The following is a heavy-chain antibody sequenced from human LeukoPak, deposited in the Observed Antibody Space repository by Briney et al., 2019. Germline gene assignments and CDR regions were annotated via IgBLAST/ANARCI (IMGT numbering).Heavy chain of an antibody. J-gene: IGHJ3*02. D-gene: IGHD3-16*02. CDR1: GGSISSYY. CDR3: ARSMDVWGSYRLGPDAFDI. CDR2: IYYSGST. Sequence: ASETLSLTCTVSGGSISSYYWSWIRQPPGKGLEWIGYIYYSGSTNYNPSLKSRVTISVDTSKNQFSLKLSSVTAADTAVYYCARSMDVWGSYRLGPDAFDIWGQGTMVTVSS. V-gene: IGHV4-59*01.